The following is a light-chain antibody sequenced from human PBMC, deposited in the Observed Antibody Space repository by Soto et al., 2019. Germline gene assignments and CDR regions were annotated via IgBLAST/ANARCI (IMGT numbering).Light chain of an antibody. CDR3: MQALQTPIT. Sequence: DSVMTQSPLSLPVTPVEPASISCRSSQSLLHSNGYNYLDWYLQKPGQSTQLLIYLGTNRASGVPDRFSGSGSGTDFTLKISRVEAEDVGVYYCMQALQTPITCGQGTRLEIK. CDR2: LGT. CDR1: QSLLHSNGYNY. J-gene: IGKJ5*01. V-gene: IGKV2-28*01.